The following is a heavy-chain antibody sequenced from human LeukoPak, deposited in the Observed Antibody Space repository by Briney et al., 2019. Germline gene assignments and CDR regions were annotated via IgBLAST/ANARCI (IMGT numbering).Heavy chain of an antibody. V-gene: IGHV3-30*18. CDR3: AKDVFAGRDGYNYDYFDY. D-gene: IGHD5-24*01. J-gene: IGHJ4*02. CDR1: GFTFSSYG. Sequence: GGSLRLSCAASGFTFSSYGMHWVRQAPGKGLEWVAVISYDGSNKYYADSMKGRFTISRDNSKNTLYLQMNSLRAEDTAVYYCAKDVFAGRDGYNYDYFDYWGQGTLVTVSS. CDR2: ISYDGSNK.